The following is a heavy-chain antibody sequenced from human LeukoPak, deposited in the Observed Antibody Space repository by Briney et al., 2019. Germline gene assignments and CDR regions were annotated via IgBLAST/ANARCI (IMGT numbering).Heavy chain of an antibody. CDR1: GGSISSGGYY. V-gene: IGHV4-31*03. J-gene: IGHJ6*02. Sequence: SETLSLTCTVSGGSISSGGYYWSWIRQHPGKGLEWIGYIYYSGSTYYNPSLKSRVTISVDTSKNQFSLKLSSVTAADTAVYYCARDKREQQLVNHYYYYGMDVWGQGTTVTVSS. CDR3: ARDKREQQLVNHYYYYGMDV. CDR2: IYYSGST. D-gene: IGHD6-13*01.